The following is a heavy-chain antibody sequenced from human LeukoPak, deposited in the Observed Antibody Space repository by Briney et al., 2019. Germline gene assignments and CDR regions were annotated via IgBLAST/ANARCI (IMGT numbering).Heavy chain of an antibody. CDR3: ARRTPVEYFQH. D-gene: IGHD2-2*01. J-gene: IGHJ1*01. V-gene: IGHV1-18*01. CDR2: ISAYNGNT. CDR1: GYTFTSYG. Sequence: GASVKVSCKASGYTFTSYGISWVRQAPGQGLERMGRISAYNGNTNYAQKLQGRVTMTTDTSTSTAYMELRSLRSDDAAVYYCARRTPVEYFQHWGQGTLVTASS.